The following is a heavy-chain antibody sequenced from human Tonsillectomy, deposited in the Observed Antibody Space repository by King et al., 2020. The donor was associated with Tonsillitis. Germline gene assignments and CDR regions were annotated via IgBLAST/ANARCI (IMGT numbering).Heavy chain of an antibody. CDR2: ISGSGRST. J-gene: IGHJ2*01. CDR1: GFTFDDYA. V-gene: IGHV3-23*04. D-gene: IGHD3-3*01. Sequence: VQLVESGGGLIRRGGSLSLSCAASGFTFDDYAMTWVRQAPGRGLEWVSTISGSGRSTYFADSVKGRFTISRDNSKNRLYLQINSLTAEDTAVYYCARDWGGDYNFWSGHSYWYFDLWGRGTLVTVSS. CDR3: ARDWGGDYNFWSGHSYWYFDL.